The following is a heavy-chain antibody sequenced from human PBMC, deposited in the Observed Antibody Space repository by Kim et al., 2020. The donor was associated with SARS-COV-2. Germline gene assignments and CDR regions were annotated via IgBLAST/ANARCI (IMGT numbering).Heavy chain of an antibody. Sequence: SETLSLTCTVSGGSISSGGYYWSWIRQHPGKGLEWIGYIYYSGSTYYNPSLKSRVTISVDTSKNQFSLKLSSVTAADAAEYYCARARQARIVVVNAFDIWGQGTMVTVSS. CDR1: GGSISSGGYY. CDR3: ARARQARIVVVNAFDI. V-gene: IGHV4-31*03. D-gene: IGHD3-22*01. CDR2: IYYSGST. J-gene: IGHJ3*02.